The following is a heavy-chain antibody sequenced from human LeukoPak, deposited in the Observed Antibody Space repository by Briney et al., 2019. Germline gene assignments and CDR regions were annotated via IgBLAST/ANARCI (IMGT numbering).Heavy chain of an antibody. CDR2: IYYSGST. V-gene: IGHV4-39*07. D-gene: IGHD5-18*01. CDR3: ARSAKPLIDSYGYVYMDV. Sequence: PSETLSLTCTVSGGSISSSSYYWGWIRQPPGKGLEWIGSIYYSGSTYYNPSLKSRVTISVDTSKNQFSLKLSSVTAADTAVYYCARSAKPLIDSYGYVYMDVWGKGTTVTISS. CDR1: GGSISSSSYY. J-gene: IGHJ6*03.